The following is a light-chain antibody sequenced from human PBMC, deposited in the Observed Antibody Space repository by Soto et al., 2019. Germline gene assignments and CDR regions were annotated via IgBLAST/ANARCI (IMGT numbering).Light chain of an antibody. CDR1: LTIGDS. CDR2: GAS. Sequence: IRMTQSPSSLSASTGDRVTITCRASLTIGDSLSWFQQKAGKPPTLLIYGASALQSGVPARFSGSGSGTDFTLTISNMQREDFATYYCLQTYNLPRTFGQGTKVDIK. J-gene: IGKJ1*01. CDR3: LQTYNLPRT. V-gene: IGKV1-39*01.